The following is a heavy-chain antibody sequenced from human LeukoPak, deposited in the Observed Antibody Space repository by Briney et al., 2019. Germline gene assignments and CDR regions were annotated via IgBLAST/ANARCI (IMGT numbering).Heavy chain of an antibody. CDR1: GFTFSSYA. CDR3: TTSRFMGSAGYYGMDV. V-gene: IGHV3-23*01. Sequence: GGSLRLSCAASGFTFSSYAMSWVRQAPGKGLEWVSAISGSGGSTYYADSVKGRFTISRDNSKNTLYLQMNSLRAEDTAVYYCTTSRFMGSAGYYGMDVWGQGTTVTVSS. J-gene: IGHJ6*02. CDR2: ISGSGGST. D-gene: IGHD1-14*01.